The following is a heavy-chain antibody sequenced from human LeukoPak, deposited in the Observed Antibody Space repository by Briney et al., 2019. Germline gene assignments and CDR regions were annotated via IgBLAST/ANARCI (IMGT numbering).Heavy chain of an antibody. CDR2: INPKSGGT. CDR3: AREEYGFDP. D-gene: IGHD2-2*01. J-gene: IGHJ5*02. CDR1: VYTFTGYY. Sequence: ASVTVSCTASVYTFTGYYMHWVRQAPGQGLEWMGWINPKSGGTNYAQKFQGRVTMTRDTSIHTAYMELSRLRSDDTAVYYCAREEYGFDPWGQGTLVTVSS. V-gene: IGHV1-2*02.